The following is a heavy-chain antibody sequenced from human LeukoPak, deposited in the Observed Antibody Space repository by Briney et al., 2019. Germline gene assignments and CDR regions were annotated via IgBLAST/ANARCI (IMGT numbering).Heavy chain of an antibody. CDR2: IIPIFGTA. CDR1: GGTFSSYA. V-gene: IGHV1-69*13. Sequence: ASVKVSCKASGGTFSSYAISWVRQAPGQGLEWMGGIIPIFGTANYAQKFQGRVTITADESTSTAYMELSSLRSEDTAVYYCARDREIEFGRYYYMDVWGKGTTVTVSS. D-gene: IGHD3-10*01. CDR3: ARDREIEFGRYYYMDV. J-gene: IGHJ6*03.